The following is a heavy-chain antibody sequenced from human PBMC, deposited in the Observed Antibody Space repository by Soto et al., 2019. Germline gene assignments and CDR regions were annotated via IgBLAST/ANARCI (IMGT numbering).Heavy chain of an antibody. Sequence: SETLSLTCTVSGGSISSYYWSWIRQPPGKGLEWIGYIYYSGSTNYNPSLKSRVTISVDTSKNQFSLKLSSVTAADTAVYYCARRGYSYENFDYWGQGTLVTVSS. CDR1: GGSISSYY. CDR3: ARRGYSYENFDY. D-gene: IGHD5-18*01. V-gene: IGHV4-59*08. J-gene: IGHJ4*02. CDR2: IYYSGST.